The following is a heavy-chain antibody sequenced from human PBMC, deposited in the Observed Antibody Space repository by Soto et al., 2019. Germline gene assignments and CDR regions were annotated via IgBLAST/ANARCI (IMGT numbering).Heavy chain of an antibody. CDR3: ARLGYCSSTSCYGYYYYYYMDV. D-gene: IGHD2-2*01. V-gene: IGHV4-59*08. CDR1: GGSISSYY. J-gene: IGHJ6*03. CDR2: IYYSGST. Sequence: SETLSLTCTVSGGSISSYYWSWIRQPPGKGLEWIGYIYYSGSTNYNPSLKSRVTISVDTSKNQFSLKLSSVTAADTAVYYCARLGYCSSTSCYGYYYYYYMDVWGKGTTVTVSS.